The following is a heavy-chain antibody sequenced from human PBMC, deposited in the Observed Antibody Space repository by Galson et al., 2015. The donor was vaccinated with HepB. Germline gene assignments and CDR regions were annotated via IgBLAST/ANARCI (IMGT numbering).Heavy chain of an antibody. J-gene: IGHJ4*02. CDR2: ISSSSSYT. CDR1: GFTFSDYY. D-gene: IGHD3-22*01. V-gene: IGHV3-11*06. Sequence: SLRLSCAASGFTFSDYYMSWIRQAPGRGLEWVSYISSSSSYTNYADSVKGRFTISRDNAKNSLYLQMNSLRAEDTAVYYCARGHLDYYDSSGYQGGYFDYWGQGTLVTVSS. CDR3: ARGHLDYYDSSGYQGGYFDY.